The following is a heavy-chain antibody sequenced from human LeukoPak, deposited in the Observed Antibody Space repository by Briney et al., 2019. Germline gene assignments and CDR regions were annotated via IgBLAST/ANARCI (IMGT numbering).Heavy chain of an antibody. CDR2: IKKDGSEK. Sequence: GGSLRLSCAASGFTFNSYWMSWVRQAPGKGLEWVANIKKDGSEKYYVDSVKGRFTISRDNSKNTLYLQMNSLRAEDTAVYYCAKLMGVYYFDYWGQGTLVTVSS. CDR1: GFTFNSYW. D-gene: IGHD2-8*01. J-gene: IGHJ4*02. V-gene: IGHV3-7*03. CDR3: AKLMGVYYFDY.